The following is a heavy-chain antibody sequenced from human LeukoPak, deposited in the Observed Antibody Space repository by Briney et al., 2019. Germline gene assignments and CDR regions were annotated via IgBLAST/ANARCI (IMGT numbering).Heavy chain of an antibody. CDR3: AKRGVVVRVILVGFHKEAYYFDS. Sequence: GGSLRLSCGVSGITLSDYGMSWVRQAPGKGLDWVAGISGSGGSTDYTDSVKGRFTISRDNPKNTLYLQMNSLRAEDTAVYFCAKRGVVVRVILVGFHKEAYYFDSWGQGALVTVSS. J-gene: IGHJ4*02. CDR2: ISGSGGST. CDR1: GITLSDYG. D-gene: IGHD3-10*01. V-gene: IGHV3-23*01.